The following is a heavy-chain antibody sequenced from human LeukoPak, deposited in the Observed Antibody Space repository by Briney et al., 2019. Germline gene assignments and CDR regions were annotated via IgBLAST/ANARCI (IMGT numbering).Heavy chain of an antibody. CDR3: ARDPTTRPAN. Sequence: SETLSLTCAVYGGSFSGYYWSWIRQPPGKGLEWIGEINHSGSTNYNPSLKSRVTISVDTSKNQFSLKLSSVTAADTAVYYCARDPTTRPANWGQGTLVTVSS. V-gene: IGHV4-34*01. D-gene: IGHD1-1*01. CDR1: GGSFSGYY. J-gene: IGHJ4*02. CDR2: INHSGST.